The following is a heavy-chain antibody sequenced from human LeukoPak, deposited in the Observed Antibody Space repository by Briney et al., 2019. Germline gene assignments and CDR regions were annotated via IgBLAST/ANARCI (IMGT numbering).Heavy chain of an antibody. Sequence: GGSLRLSCAASGFTFDDYAMHWVRQAPGKGLEWVSGISWNSGSIGYADSAKGRFTISRDNAKNSLYLQMNSLRAEDTALYYCAKQTGTPSWGQGTLVTVSS. V-gene: IGHV3-9*01. J-gene: IGHJ4*02. CDR1: GFTFDDYA. CDR2: ISWNSGSI. D-gene: IGHD1-1*01. CDR3: AKQTGTPS.